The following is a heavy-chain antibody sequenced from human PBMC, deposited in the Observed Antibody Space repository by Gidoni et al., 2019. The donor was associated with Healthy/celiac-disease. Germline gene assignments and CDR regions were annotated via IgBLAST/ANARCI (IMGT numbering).Heavy chain of an antibody. Sequence: QVQLQQWGAGLLKPSETLSLTCAVYGGSFSGYYLSWIRQPPGKGLEWIGEINHSGSTNYNPSLKSRVTISVDTSKSQFSLKLSSVTAADTAVYYCARAPPDRYCSGGSCSNWFDPWGQGTLVTVSS. D-gene: IGHD2-15*01. J-gene: IGHJ5*02. CDR1: GGSFSGYY. CDR2: INHSGST. V-gene: IGHV4-34*01. CDR3: ARAPPDRYCSGGSCSNWFDP.